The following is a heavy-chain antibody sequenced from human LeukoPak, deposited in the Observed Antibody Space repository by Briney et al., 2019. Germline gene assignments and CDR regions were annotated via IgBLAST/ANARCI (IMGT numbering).Heavy chain of an antibody. V-gene: IGHV4-4*02. J-gene: IGHJ4*02. CDR3: ARGPMTTVVNTDYHFDF. CDR1: GGSISSSDW. CDR2: IYHSGST. D-gene: IGHD4-23*01. Sequence: SETLSLTCAVSGGSISSSDWWSWVRQPPGKGLEWIGEIYHSGSTNYNPSLKSRVTISVDKSKNQFSLKLSSVTAADTAVYYCARGPMTTVVNTDYHFDFWGQGTLVTVSS.